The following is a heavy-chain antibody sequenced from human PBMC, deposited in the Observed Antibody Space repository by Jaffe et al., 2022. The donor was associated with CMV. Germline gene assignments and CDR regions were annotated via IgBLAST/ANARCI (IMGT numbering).Heavy chain of an antibody. CDR3: AKNFKPTVTTNNWFDP. J-gene: IGHJ5*02. CDR1: GFTFSSYA. D-gene: IGHD4-17*01. V-gene: IGHV3-23*04. CDR2: ISGSGGST. Sequence: EVQLVESGGGLVQPGGSLRLSCAASGFTFSSYAMSWVRQAPGKGLEWVSAISGSGGSTYYADSVKGRFTISRDNSKNTLYLQMNSLRAEDTAVYYCAKNFKPTVTTNNWFDPWGQGTLVTVSS.